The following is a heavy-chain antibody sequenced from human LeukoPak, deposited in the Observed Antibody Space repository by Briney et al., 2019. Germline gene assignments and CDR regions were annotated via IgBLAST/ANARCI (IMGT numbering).Heavy chain of an antibody. CDR2: IYSSGST. D-gene: IGHD3-22*01. V-gene: IGHV3-53*01. CDR3: ARDRSSGYGVDY. Sequence: PGGSLRLSCAASGFTFSNYGLSWVRQAPGKGLEWVSVIYSSGSTDYADSVKGRFTISRDNSKNTLYLQMNSLRAEDTAVYYCARDRSSGYGVDYWGQGTLVTVSS. CDR1: GFTFSNYG. J-gene: IGHJ4*02.